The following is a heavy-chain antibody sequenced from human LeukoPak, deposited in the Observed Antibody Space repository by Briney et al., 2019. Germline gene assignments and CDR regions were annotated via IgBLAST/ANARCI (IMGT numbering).Heavy chain of an antibody. CDR2: INPNSGGT. CDR3: ARGELVGLGAISAGWFDP. V-gene: IGHV1-2*06. CDR1: GYTFTGYY. D-gene: IGHD1-26*01. J-gene: IGHJ5*02. Sequence: ASVKVSCKASGYTFTGYYMHWVRRAPGQGLEWMGRINPNSGGTNYAQKFQGRVTMTRDTSISTAYMELSRLRSDDTTVYYCARGELVGLGAISAGWFDPWGQGTLVTVSS.